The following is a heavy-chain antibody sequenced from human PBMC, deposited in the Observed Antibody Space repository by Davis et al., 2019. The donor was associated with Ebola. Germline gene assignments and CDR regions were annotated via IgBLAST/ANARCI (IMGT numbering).Heavy chain of an antibody. J-gene: IGHJ4*02. Sequence: PGGSLRLSCAASGFTFSSYAMHWVRQAPGKGLEWVGRSRNKAKSYTTDYAASVKGRFTISRDGSKNSVYLQMNSLRAEDTALYYCAIAARTSFDYWGQGTLVTVSS. CDR3: AIAARTSFDY. CDR1: GFTFSSYA. V-gene: IGHV3-72*01. CDR2: SRNKAKSYTT. D-gene: IGHD6-6*01.